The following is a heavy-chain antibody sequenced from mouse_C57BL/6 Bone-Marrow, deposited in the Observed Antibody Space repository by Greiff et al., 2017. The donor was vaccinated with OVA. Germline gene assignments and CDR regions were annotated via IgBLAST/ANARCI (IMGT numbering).Heavy chain of an antibody. D-gene: IGHD1-1*01. CDR1: GFSFNTYA. CDR2: IRSKSNNYST. V-gene: IGHV10-1*01. CDR3: VADYYGSRYYAMDY. J-gene: IGHJ4*01. Sequence: DVQLVASGGGFVQPKGSLQLSCAASGFSFNTYALHWVRHAPGQGLDLVARIRSKSNNYSTYYADSVKDRFTISRDDSESMLYLQMNNLKTEDTAMYYCVADYYGSRYYAMDYWGQGTSVTVSS.